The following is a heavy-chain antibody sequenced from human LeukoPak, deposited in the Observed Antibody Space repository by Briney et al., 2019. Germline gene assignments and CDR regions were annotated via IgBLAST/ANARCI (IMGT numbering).Heavy chain of an antibody. V-gene: IGHV3-7*01. J-gene: IGHJ5*01. D-gene: IGHD1-26*01. Sequence: PGGSLRLSCAASGFTFRSSGMNWVRQAPGKGLEWVANIKQDGGEIYYVDSVKGRFTISRDNAKNSVYLHMNSLRAEDTAVYYCARDKVVGPTKFDSWGQGTLVTVSS. CDR3: ARDKVVGPTKFDS. CDR2: IKQDGGEI. CDR1: GFTFRSSG.